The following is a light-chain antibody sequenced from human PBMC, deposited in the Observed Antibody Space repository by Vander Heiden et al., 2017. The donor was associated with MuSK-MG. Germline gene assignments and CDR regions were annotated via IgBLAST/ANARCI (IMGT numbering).Light chain of an antibody. V-gene: IGLV1-44*01. Sequence: QSVLTPPPSASGAPGQRVTISWSGSSSNIGSNTVNWYQQLPGTAPKLLIYSNNQRRSGVPDRFSGSKSGTSASLDITGLQSEDEAEYYWAAWDGSLNGVVFGGGTKLTVL. CDR2: SNN. CDR1: SSNIGSNT. J-gene: IGLJ3*02. CDR3: AAWDGSLNGVV.